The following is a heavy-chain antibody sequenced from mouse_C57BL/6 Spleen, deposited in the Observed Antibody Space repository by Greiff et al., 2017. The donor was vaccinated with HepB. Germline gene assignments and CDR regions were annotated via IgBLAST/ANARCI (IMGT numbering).Heavy chain of an antibody. CDR2: INPNNGGT. CDR3: ARRTYYYGSSTPYYAMDY. D-gene: IGHD1-1*01. V-gene: IGHV1-22*01. J-gene: IGHJ4*01. CDR1: GYTFTDYN. Sequence: SGPELVKPGASVKMSCKASGYTFTDYNMHWVKQSHGKSLEWIGYINPNNGGTSYNQKFKGKATLTVNKSSSTAYMELRSLTSEDSAVYYCARRTYYYGSSTPYYAMDYWGQGTSVTVSS.